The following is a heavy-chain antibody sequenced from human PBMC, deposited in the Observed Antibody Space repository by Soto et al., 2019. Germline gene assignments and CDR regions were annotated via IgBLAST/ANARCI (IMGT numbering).Heavy chain of an antibody. CDR3: AKVSNLGYYDFSSGYLGMDV. CDR1: GFTFSSYA. J-gene: IGHJ6*02. D-gene: IGHD3-3*01. Sequence: EVQLLESGGGLVQPGGSLRLSCAASGFTFSSYAMSWVRQAPGKGLEWVSAISGSGGSTYYADSVKGRFTISRDNSKNTLYLQMNSLRAEDTAVYYCAKVSNLGYYDFSSGYLGMDVWGQGTTVTVSS. CDR2: ISGSGGST. V-gene: IGHV3-23*01.